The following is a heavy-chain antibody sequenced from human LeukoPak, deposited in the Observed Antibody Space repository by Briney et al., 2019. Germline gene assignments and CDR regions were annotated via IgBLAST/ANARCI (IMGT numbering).Heavy chain of an antibody. Sequence: TGGSLRLSCAASGFTFSGYWMTWVRQAPGKGLEWVARIKEDGSEKHYVDSVKGRFTMSRDNAKNSLYLQMNSLRAEDTAVYYCASGGYTYSSWGQGTLVTVSS. V-gene: IGHV3-7*01. CDR1: GFTFSGYW. CDR3: ASGGYTYSS. CDR2: IKEDGSEK. J-gene: IGHJ5*02. D-gene: IGHD5-18*01.